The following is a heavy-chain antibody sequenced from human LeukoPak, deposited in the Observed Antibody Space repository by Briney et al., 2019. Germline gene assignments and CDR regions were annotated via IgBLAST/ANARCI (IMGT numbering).Heavy chain of an antibody. V-gene: IGHV3-23*01. Sequence: GGTLRLSCAASGFTFSSYGMSWVRQAPGKGLEWVSAISGSGGSTYYADSVKGRFTISRDNSKNTLYLQMNSLRAEDTAVYYCAKDLNYGSGSYSDYWGQGTLVTVSS. CDR2: ISGSGGST. CDR3: AKDLNYGSGSYSDY. J-gene: IGHJ4*02. CDR1: GFTFSSYG. D-gene: IGHD3-10*01.